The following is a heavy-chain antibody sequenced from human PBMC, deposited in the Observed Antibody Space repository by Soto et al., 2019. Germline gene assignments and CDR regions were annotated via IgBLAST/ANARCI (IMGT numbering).Heavy chain of an antibody. CDR3: ARDLLNTIFVVVTSPSYYYWDSYYGMDV. D-gene: IGHD3-3*01. CDR1: GYTFTSYY. CDR2: INPSGGST. V-gene: IGHV1-46*01. J-gene: IGHJ6*02. Sequence: GASVKVSCKASGYTFTSYYMHWVRQAPGQGLEWMGIINPSGGSTSYAQKFQGRVTMTRDTSTSTVYMELSSLRSEDTAVYYCARDLLNTIFVVVTSPSYYYWDSYYGMDVWGQGTTVTFSS.